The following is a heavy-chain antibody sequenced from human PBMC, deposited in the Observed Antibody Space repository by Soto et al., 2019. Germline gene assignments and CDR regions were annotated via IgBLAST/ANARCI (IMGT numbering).Heavy chain of an antibody. Sequence: QVQLQQWGAGLLKPSETLSLTCAVYGGSFSGYYWSWIRQPPGKGLEWIGKINHSGSTNYNPSLKSGGNISVDTSKNQFSLKLSSVAAAEAAVYYCARGQYSSGWYNYWGQGTLVTVSS. J-gene: IGHJ4*02. D-gene: IGHD6-19*01. CDR2: INHSGST. CDR1: GGSFSGYY. V-gene: IGHV4-34*01. CDR3: ARGQYSSGWYNY.